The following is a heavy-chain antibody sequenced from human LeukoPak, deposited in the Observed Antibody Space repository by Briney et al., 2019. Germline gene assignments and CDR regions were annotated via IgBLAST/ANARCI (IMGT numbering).Heavy chain of an antibody. V-gene: IGHV4-38-2*02. D-gene: IGHD6-13*01. CDR2: FYHGGST. J-gene: IGHJ6*03. Sequence: SETLSLTCTVSGYSISTGYYWDWIRQPPGKGLEWIGTFYHGGSTYYNPSLKSRVTMSVDTSKNQFSLNLRSVTAADTAVYYCVRADYSSSWSHEYFYMDVWGKGTTVTVSS. CDR1: GYSISTGYY. CDR3: VRADYSSSWSHEYFYMDV.